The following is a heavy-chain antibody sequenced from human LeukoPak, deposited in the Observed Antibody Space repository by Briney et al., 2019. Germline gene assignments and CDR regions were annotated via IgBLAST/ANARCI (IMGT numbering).Heavy chain of an antibody. CDR1: GGSISSYY. Sequence: SETLSLTCTVSGGSISSYYWSWIRQPPGKGLEWIGYIYYSGSTNYNPSLKSRVTISVDTSKNQFSLKLSSVTAADTAVYYCARGYYGSGSYRIYYYYGMDVWGQGTTVTVSS. J-gene: IGHJ6*02. CDR3: ARGYYGSGSYRIYYYYGMDV. V-gene: IGHV4-59*12. D-gene: IGHD3-10*01. CDR2: IYYSGST.